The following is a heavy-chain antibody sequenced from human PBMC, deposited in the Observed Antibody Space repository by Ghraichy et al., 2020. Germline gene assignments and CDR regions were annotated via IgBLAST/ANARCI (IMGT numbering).Heavy chain of an antibody. V-gene: IGHV1-69*02. D-gene: IGHD2-21*02. CDR1: GGTFSSYT. Sequence: SVTVSCKASGGTFSSYTISWVRQAPGQGLEWMGRIIPILGIANYAQKFQGRVTITADKSTSTAYMDLSSLRSEDTAVYYCARAPAGVVTASATPYWGQGNLVTVSS. CDR3: ARAPAGVVTASATPY. CDR2: IIPILGIA. J-gene: IGHJ4*02.